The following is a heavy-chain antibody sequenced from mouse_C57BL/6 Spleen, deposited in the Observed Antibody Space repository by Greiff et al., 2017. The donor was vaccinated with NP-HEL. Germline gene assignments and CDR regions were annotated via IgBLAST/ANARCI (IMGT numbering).Heavy chain of an antibody. CDR3: ARERNGSSYFDY. V-gene: IGHV1-63*01. CDR1: GYTFTNYW. J-gene: IGHJ2*01. D-gene: IGHD1-1*01. Sequence: QVQLQQSGPELVRPGTSVKMSCKASGYTFTNYWIGWAKQRPGHGLEWIGDIYPGGGYTNYNEKFKGKATLTADKSSSTAYMQFSSLTSEDSAIYYCARERNGSSYFDYWGQGTTLTVSS. CDR2: IYPGGGYT.